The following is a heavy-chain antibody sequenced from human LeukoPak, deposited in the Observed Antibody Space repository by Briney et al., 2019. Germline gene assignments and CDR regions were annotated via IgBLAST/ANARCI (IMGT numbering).Heavy chain of an antibody. Sequence: ASVNLSCKASGATFSSYAISWVRQPPGQGLEWMGGIIPIFGTANYAQKFQGRVTITADESTSTAYMELSSVRSEDTAVYYCARGSYYDFWSGPIIRPYYFDYWGQGTLVTVSS. V-gene: IGHV1-69*13. CDR2: IIPIFGTA. D-gene: IGHD3-3*01. J-gene: IGHJ4*02. CDR3: ARGSYYDFWSGPIIRPYYFDY. CDR1: GATFSSYA.